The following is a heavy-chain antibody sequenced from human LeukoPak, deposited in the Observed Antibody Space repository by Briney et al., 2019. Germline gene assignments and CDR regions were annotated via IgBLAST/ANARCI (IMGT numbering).Heavy chain of an antibody. Sequence: GESLKICCKGSGYSFTSYWIGWVRQMPGKGLEWMGIIYPGDSDTRYSPSFQGQVTISADKSISTAYLQWSSLKAEDTAVYYCARDDSEEWELLLDYWGQGTLVTVSS. D-gene: IGHD1-26*01. V-gene: IGHV5-51*01. CDR3: ARDDSEEWELLLDY. CDR2: IYPGDSDT. CDR1: GYSFTSYW. J-gene: IGHJ4*02.